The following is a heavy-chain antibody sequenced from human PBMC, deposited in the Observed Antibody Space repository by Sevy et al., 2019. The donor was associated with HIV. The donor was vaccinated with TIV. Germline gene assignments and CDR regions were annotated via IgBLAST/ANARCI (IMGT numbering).Heavy chain of an antibody. CDR1: SGSISSSTYY. V-gene: IGHV4-39*01. D-gene: IGHD3-22*01. CDR2: IFYSGSP. J-gene: IGHJ4*02. Sequence: SETLSLTCTVSSGSISSSTYYWAWIRQPPGKGLEWIGSIFYSGSPYYNPSLQSRLTISVDTSKNQFSLKLSSVTAADTAVYYCASHNYSDRSGYYYPVWFDYRGRGTLVTVSS. CDR3: ASHNYSDRSGYYYPVWFDY.